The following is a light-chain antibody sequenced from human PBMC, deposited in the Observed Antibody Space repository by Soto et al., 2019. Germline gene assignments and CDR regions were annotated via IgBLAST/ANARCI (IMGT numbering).Light chain of an antibody. J-gene: IGLJ2*01. V-gene: IGLV2-14*01. CDR1: SRDVGGYNF. CDR3: SSYTSSNTLV. Sequence: QSALTQPASVSGSPGQSITISCTGTSRDVGGYNFVSWYQQHPGKAPKLMIYEVSNRPSGVSNRFSGSKSDNTASLTISGLQAEDEADYYCSSYTSSNTLVFGGGTKLTVL. CDR2: EVS.